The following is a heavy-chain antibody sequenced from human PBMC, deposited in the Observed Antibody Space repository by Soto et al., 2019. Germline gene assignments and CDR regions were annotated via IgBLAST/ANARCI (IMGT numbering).Heavy chain of an antibody. CDR3: ARDSNSLGVDCWSGYYRYGMDV. J-gene: IGHJ6*02. CDR2: INPNSGST. D-gene: IGHD3-3*01. Sequence: ASVKVSCKASGYTFTGYYMHWVRQAPGQGLEWMGWINPNSGSTNYAQKFQGRVTMTRDTSISTAYMELSRLRSDDTAVYYCARDSNSLGVDCWSGYYRYGMDVWGQGTTVTVSS. V-gene: IGHV1-2*02. CDR1: GYTFTGYY.